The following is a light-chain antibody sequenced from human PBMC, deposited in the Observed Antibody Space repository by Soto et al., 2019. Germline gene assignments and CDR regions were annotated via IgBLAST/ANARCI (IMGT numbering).Light chain of an antibody. CDR2: DAS. V-gene: IGKV3-11*01. Sequence: EIVLTQSPATLSLSPGERATLSCRASQSVSSYLAWYQQKPGQAPRLLIYDASNSAPGTPARFSGSGSGTAVTLTISSREPEDFAVYYCQQRSNGPPEGTVGGGTKVEIK. CDR1: QSVSSY. CDR3: QQRSNGPPEGT. J-gene: IGKJ4*01.